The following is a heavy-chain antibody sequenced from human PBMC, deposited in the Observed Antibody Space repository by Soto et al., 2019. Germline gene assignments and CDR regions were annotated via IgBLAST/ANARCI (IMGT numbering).Heavy chain of an antibody. CDR1: GFTFSNYW. D-gene: IGHD2-15*01. J-gene: IGHJ4*02. CDR3: VRTSLVVAVATREDF. V-gene: IGHV3-74*01. CDR2: IDSDGSRI. Sequence: EVQLVESGGGLVQPGESLRLSCAASGFTFSNYWMHWVRQAPGKGLVWVSRIDSDGSRITYADLVKGRFTISRDNAKNTVYLHMNSLTAVDTAVYYCVRTSLVVAVATREDFWGQGTLVTVSS.